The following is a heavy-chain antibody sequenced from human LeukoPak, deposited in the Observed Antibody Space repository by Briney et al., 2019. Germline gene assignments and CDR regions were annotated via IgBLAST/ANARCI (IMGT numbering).Heavy chain of an antibody. J-gene: IGHJ4*02. CDR3: TKVIRGYSGSIDY. CDR1: GFTFSSYS. Sequence: KPGGSLRLSCAASGFTFSSYSMNWVRQAPGKGLEWVGRIKSKNDGGTTEYAAPVRGRFTISRDDSENTLSLQMNSLKIEDTAVYYCTKVIRGYSGSIDYWGQGTLVSVSS. V-gene: IGHV3-15*01. CDR2: IKSKNDGGTT. D-gene: IGHD5-12*01.